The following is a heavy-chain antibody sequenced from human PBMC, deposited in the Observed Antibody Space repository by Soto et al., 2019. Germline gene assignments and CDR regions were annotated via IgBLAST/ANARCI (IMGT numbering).Heavy chain of an antibody. D-gene: IGHD2-15*01. V-gene: IGHV1-24*01. J-gene: IGHJ3*02. CDR2: FDPEDGET. Sequence: ASVKVSCKVSGYTLTELSMHWVRQAPGKGLEWMGGFDPEDGETIYAQKFQGRVTMTEDTSTDTAYMELSSLRSEDTAVYYCATISRVVAATQGAFDIWGQGTMVTVSS. CDR3: ATISRVVAATQGAFDI. CDR1: GYTLTELS.